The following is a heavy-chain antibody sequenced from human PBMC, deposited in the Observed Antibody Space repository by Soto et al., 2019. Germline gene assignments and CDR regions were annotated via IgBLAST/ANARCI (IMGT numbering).Heavy chain of an antibody. V-gene: IGHV4-59*01. D-gene: IGHD6-6*01. CDR3: ARGWRQLVPNWFDP. CDR1: NGSISSYY. Sequence: QVQLQESGPGLVKPSETLSLACTVSNGSISSYYWSWIRQPPGKGLEWIGYIYYSGITNYNPSLKNRVTISEDTSKNQSPLKLSSVTAADTAVYYCARGWRQLVPNWFDPWGQGTLVTVSS. CDR2: IYYSGIT. J-gene: IGHJ5*02.